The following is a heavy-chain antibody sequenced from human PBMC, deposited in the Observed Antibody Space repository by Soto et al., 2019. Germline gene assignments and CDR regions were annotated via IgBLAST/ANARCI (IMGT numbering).Heavy chain of an antibody. V-gene: IGHV1-3*01. J-gene: IGHJ6*03. D-gene: IGHD3-3*01. CDR2: INAGNGNT. CDR3: ARGGLTIFGVVIIPPYYYYYMDV. Sequence: ASVKVSCKASGYTFTSYAMHWVRQAPGQRLEWMGWINAGNGNTKYSQKFQGRVTITRDTSASTAYMELSSLRSEDTAVYYCARGGLTIFGVVIIPPYYYYYMDVWGKGTTVTVSS. CDR1: GYTFTSYA.